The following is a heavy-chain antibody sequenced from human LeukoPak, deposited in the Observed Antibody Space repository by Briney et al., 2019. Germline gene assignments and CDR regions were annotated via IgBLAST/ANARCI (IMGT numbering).Heavy chain of an antibody. CDR1: GFTFGDYS. Sequence: GGSLRLSCTASGFTFGDYSMTWFRQAPGKGLEWVSFIRDKASGGTTEHAASVRGRFTTSRDDSKSIAYLQMNSLKTEDTALYYCTRDRIMTDFWGQGTLVTVSS. D-gene: IGHD2-15*01. CDR2: IRDKASGGTT. V-gene: IGHV3-49*03. J-gene: IGHJ4*02. CDR3: TRDRIMTDF.